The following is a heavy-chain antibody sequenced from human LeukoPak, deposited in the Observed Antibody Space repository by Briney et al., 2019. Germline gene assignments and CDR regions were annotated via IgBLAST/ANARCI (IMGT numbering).Heavy chain of an antibody. CDR1: GGTFSSYA. CDR2: IIPIFGTA. Sequence: SVKVSCKAPGGTFSSYAISWVRQAPGQGLEWMGGIIPIFGTANYAQKFQGRVTITADESTSTAYMELSSLRSEDTAVYYCARQARGRFLEWRLDYWGQGTLVTVSS. CDR3: ARQARGRFLEWRLDY. V-gene: IGHV1-69*01. D-gene: IGHD3-3*01. J-gene: IGHJ4*02.